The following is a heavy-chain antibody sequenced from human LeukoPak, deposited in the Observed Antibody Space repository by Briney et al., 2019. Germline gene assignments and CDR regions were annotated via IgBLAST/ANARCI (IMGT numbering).Heavy chain of an antibody. Sequence: GGSLRLSCAASGFTFSSCAMSWVRQAPGKGLEWVSAISGSGGSTYYADSVKGRFTISRDNSRNTLYLQMNSPRAEDTAVYYCAKDRSKGSYGDDFDFWGQGTLVTVSS. CDR2: ISGSGGST. CDR3: AKDRSKGSYGDDFDF. CDR1: GFTFSSCA. J-gene: IGHJ4*02. V-gene: IGHV3-23*01. D-gene: IGHD3-16*01.